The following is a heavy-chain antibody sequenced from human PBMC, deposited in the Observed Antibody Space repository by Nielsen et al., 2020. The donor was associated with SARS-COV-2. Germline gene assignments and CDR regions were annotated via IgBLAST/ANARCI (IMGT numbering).Heavy chain of an antibody. Sequence: ASVKVSCNASGYTFTSYFVHWVRQAPGQGLEWMGIINPNGGSTSSAQKFQGRVTMTRDTSTSTVYMEVSSLRSEDTAVYYCARDPAVTGHFDYWGQGTLVTVSS. J-gene: IGHJ4*02. D-gene: IGHD6-19*01. V-gene: IGHV1-46*01. CDR3: ARDPAVTGHFDY. CDR2: INPNGGST. CDR1: GYTFTSYF.